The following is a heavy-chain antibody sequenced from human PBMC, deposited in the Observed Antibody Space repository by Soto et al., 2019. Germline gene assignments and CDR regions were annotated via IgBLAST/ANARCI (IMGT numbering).Heavy chain of an antibody. V-gene: IGHV4-61*01. CDR1: GGSVSSGSYY. CDR3: AGEPDDYNDDDAFDI. J-gene: IGHJ3*02. CDR2: IYYTGSI. D-gene: IGHD4-4*01. Sequence: QVQLQESGPGLVKPSETLSLICTVSGGSVSSGSYYWRWIRQPPGKGLGWMGYIYYTGSINDNPSLNSRVSISVYTSKNQVSLTLSSVTAADTAIYYCAGEPDDYNDDDAFDIWGQGTKVTVS.